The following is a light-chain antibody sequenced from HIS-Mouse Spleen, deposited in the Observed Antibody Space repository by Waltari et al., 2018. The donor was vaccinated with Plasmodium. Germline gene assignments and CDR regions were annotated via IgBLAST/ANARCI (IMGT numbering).Light chain of an antibody. CDR1: ALPKQS. V-gene: IGLV3-25*03. CDR3: QSADSSGTYVV. J-gene: IGLJ2*01. Sequence: SYELTQPPSVSVSPGQTARTTCTGNALPKQSAYWYQQKPGQAPVLVIIKDSERPSGIPERFSGSSSGTTVTLTISGVQAEDEADYYCQSADSSGTYVVFGGGTKLTVL. CDR2: KDS.